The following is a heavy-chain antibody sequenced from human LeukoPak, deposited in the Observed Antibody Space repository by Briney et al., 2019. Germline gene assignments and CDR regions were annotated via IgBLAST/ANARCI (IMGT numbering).Heavy chain of an antibody. CDR3: AREGWGRAFDI. CDR1: GGSISSGDSY. J-gene: IGHJ3*02. D-gene: IGHD7-27*01. Sequence: SETLSLTCTVSGGSISSGDSYWSWIRQPPGKGLEWIGYIYYSGSTYYNPSLKSRVTISVDTSKNQFSLKLSSVTAADTAVYYCAREGWGRAFDIWGQGTMVTVSS. V-gene: IGHV4-30-4*01. CDR2: IYYSGST.